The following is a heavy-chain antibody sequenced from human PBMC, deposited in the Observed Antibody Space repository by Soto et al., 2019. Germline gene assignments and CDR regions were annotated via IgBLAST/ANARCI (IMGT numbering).Heavy chain of an antibody. CDR3: ASVYGLGAFDI. D-gene: IGHD4-17*01. CDR1: GGSISSYY. J-gene: IGHJ3*02. Sequence: SETLSLTCTVSGGSISSYYWSWIRQPPGKGLEWIGYIYYSGSTNYNPSLKSRVTISVDTSKNQFSLKLSSVTAADTAVYYCASVYGLGAFDIWGQGTMVTVSS. V-gene: IGHV4-59*13. CDR2: IYYSGST.